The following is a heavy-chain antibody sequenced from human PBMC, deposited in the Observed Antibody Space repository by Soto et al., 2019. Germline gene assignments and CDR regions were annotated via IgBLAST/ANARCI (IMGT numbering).Heavy chain of an antibody. CDR1: GYTFTSYG. V-gene: IGHV1-18*03. Sequence: QVHLVQSGAEVKKPGASVKVSCKASGYTFTSYGITWVRQAPGQGLEWMGWISAHNGNTDYAQKLQGRVIVTRATSPSTAYMELRSLISDDMAVYYCARGRYGEYWGQGALVTCSS. J-gene: IGHJ4*02. D-gene: IGHD3-10*01. CDR2: ISAHNGNT. CDR3: ARGRYGEY.